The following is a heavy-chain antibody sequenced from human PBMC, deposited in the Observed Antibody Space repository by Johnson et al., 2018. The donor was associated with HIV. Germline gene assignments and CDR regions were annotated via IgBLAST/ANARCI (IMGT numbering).Heavy chain of an antibody. Sequence: QVQLVESGGGVVQPGRSLRLSCAASGFSFSSYGMHWVRQAPGKGLEWVASISFAGTKKNNADSVKGRFTFSRDNSKNTLYLQMNILRAEDTAVYYCAKGPCDLPDAFNIWGRGTMVIVSS. CDR3: AKGPCDLPDAFNI. J-gene: IGHJ3*02. CDR2: ISFAGTKK. V-gene: IGHV3-33*05. CDR1: GFSFSSYG.